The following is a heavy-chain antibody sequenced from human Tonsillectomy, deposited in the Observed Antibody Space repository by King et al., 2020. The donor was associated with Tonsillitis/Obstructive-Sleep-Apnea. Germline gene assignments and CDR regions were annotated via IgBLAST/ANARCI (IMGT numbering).Heavy chain of an antibody. D-gene: IGHD3-10*01. J-gene: IGHJ4*02. V-gene: IGHV3-30*04. CDR1: GFTFSSYA. CDR2: ISYDGSNK. CDR3: ARDRALLWFGELPY. Sequence: VQLVESGGGVVQPGRSLRLSCAASGFTFSSYAMHWVRQAPGKGLEWVAVISYDGSNKYYADSVKGRFTISRDNSKNTLYLQMNSLRAEDTAVYYCARDRALLWFGELPYWGQGTLVTVSS.